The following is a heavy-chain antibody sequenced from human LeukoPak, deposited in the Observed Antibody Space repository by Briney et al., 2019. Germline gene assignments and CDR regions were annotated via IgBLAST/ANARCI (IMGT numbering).Heavy chain of an antibody. J-gene: IGHJ4*02. CDR3: AKDKDIVVVPAGPFDY. CDR2: IWYDGSNK. Sequence: GGSLRLSCAASGFTFSSYGMHWVRQAAGKGLGGGAVIWYDGSNKYYEDSVKGRFTISRDNSKNTLYLQMNSLRAEDTAVYYCAKDKDIVVVPAGPFDYWGQGTLVTVSS. D-gene: IGHD2-2*01. CDR1: GFTFSSYG. V-gene: IGHV3-33*06.